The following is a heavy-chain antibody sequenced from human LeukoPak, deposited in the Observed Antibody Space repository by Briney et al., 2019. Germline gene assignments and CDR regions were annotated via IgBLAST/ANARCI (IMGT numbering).Heavy chain of an antibody. Sequence: PGGSRTLSCAAAGFSFSDYWMTWVRQAPGAGLEFVANINPDGTATYYADPVKGRFTTSKDNAKTSVYLQINSLRAEDTAVYHCGRFGYVAGVDLWGQGTLVTVSS. V-gene: IGHV3-7*01. CDR2: INPDGTAT. D-gene: IGHD6-19*01. CDR3: GRFGYVAGVDL. J-gene: IGHJ4*02. CDR1: GFSFSDYW.